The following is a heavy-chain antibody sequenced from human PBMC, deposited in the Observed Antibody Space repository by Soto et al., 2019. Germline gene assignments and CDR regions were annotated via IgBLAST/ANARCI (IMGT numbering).Heavy chain of an antibody. CDR3: AREENCSGGTCYSEYFHR. Sequence: ASVKVSCKASGYLFTAYSMHWVRLAPGQGLEWMGVVNPSGGSTKYAQNFQGRVTMTRDTSTTAIYMELSSLRSDDTAIYYCAREENCSGGTCYSEYFHRWGQGTLVTVSS. V-gene: IGHV1-46*01. D-gene: IGHD2-15*01. J-gene: IGHJ1*01. CDR2: VNPSGGST. CDR1: GYLFTAYS.